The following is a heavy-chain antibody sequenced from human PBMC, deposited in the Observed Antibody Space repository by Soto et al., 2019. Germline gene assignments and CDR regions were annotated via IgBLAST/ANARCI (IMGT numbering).Heavy chain of an antibody. CDR1: GYSFTSYW. J-gene: IGHJ6*02. V-gene: IGHV5-51*01. Sequence: GESLKISCKGSGYSFTSYWIGWVRQMPGKGLEWMGIIYPGDSDTRYSPSFQGQVTISADKSISTAYLQWSSLKASDTAMYYCARRGYCSSTSCYYYGMDVWGQGTTVTVSS. D-gene: IGHD2-2*01. CDR3: ARRGYCSSTSCYYYGMDV. CDR2: IYPGDSDT.